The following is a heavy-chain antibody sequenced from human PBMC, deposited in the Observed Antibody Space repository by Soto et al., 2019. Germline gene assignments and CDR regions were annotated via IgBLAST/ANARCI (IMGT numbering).Heavy chain of an antibody. V-gene: IGHV1-3*04. Sequence: QVPLVRSGPEGKKPGPPLKVSCKAYEYTLNNYAMPWVRQPPGQGLEWMGWTNTGSGNTKYSQKFRGRVTITRDTSATSASTVYMEVSSLRSEDTAIYYCARDSSGGAIFASPDYYGMDVWGQGPTVTVSS. CDR2: TNTGSGNT. CDR1: EYTLNNYA. CDR3: ARDSSGGAIFASPDYYGMDV. J-gene: IGHJ6*02. D-gene: IGHD3-3*01.